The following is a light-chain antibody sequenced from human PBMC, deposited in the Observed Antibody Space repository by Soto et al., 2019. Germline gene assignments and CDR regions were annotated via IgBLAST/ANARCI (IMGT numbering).Light chain of an antibody. CDR1: NSNSGNNY. CDR3: ATWDISLNVGV. Sequence: QSVLTQPPSVSAAPGQTVTISCSGTNSNSGNNYVSWYQQFPGTVPKVVIYDNNKRRSGIPDRFSGSKSGTSAILAITGLQSGDEADYYCATWDISLNVGVFGGGTQLTVL. V-gene: IGLV1-51*01. J-gene: IGLJ3*02. CDR2: DNN.